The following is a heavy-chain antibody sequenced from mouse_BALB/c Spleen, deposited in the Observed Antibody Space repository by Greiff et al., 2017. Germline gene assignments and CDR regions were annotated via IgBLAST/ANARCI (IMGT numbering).Heavy chain of an antibody. Sequence: EVQLQESGTVLARPGASVKMSCKASGYSFTSYWMHWVKQRPGQGLEWIGAIYPGNSDTSYNQKFKGKAKLTAVTSASTAYMELSSLTNEDSAVYYCTRSGAYGSSEYYFDYWGQGTTRTVSS. D-gene: IGHD1-1*01. CDR3: TRSGAYGSSEYYFDY. CDR1: GYSFTSYW. V-gene: IGHV1-5*01. CDR2: IYPGNSDT. J-gene: IGHJ2*01.